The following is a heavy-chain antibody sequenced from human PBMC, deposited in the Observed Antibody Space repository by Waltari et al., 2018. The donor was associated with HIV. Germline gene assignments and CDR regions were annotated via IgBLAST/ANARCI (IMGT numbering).Heavy chain of an antibody. CDR3: ARVPDRSGYQRYAMDV. CDR2: IIPLFGEA. D-gene: IGHD3-22*01. Sequence: QVQLVQSGAEVKKPGSPVKVSCKASGGTVSSSDISWVRQAPGQGLEWMGAIIPLFGEANYAQKFQGRLTITADESTSTAYMELSSLRSEDTAVYYCARVPDRSGYQRYAMDVWGQGTTVTVS. J-gene: IGHJ6*02. CDR1: GGTVSSSD. V-gene: IGHV1-69*01.